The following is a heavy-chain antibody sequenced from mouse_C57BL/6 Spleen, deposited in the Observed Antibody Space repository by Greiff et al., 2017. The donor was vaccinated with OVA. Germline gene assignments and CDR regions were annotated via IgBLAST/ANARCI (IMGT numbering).Heavy chain of an antibody. CDR3: ARNYGYDGVDY. J-gene: IGHJ2*01. V-gene: IGHV1-26*01. CDR2: INPNNGGT. D-gene: IGHD2-2*01. Sequence: VQLQQSGPELVKPGASVKISCKASGYTFTDYYMNWVKQSHGKSLEWIGDINPNNGGTSYNQKFKGKATLTVDKSSSTAYMELRSLTSEDSAVYYCARNYGYDGVDYWGQGTTLTVSS. CDR1: GYTFTDYY.